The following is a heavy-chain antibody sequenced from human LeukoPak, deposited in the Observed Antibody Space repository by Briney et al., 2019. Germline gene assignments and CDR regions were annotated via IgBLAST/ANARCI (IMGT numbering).Heavy chain of an antibody. V-gene: IGHV3-30*04. CDR2: ISYDGSNK. CDR3: ARTPGDY. J-gene: IGHJ4*02. CDR1: GFTFNIYA. Sequence: LSGGSLRLSCAASGFTFNIYALHWVRQAPGKGLEWVAVISYDGSNKYYADSVKGRFTISRDNSKNTLYLQMNSLRAEDTAVYYCARTPGDYWGQGTLVTVSS. D-gene: IGHD3-10*01.